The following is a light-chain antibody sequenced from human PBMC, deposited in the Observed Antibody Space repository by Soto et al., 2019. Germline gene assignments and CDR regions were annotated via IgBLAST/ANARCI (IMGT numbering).Light chain of an antibody. CDR1: QSVSSN. Sequence: EIVMTQSPATLSVSPGERATLSCRASQSVSSNLAWYQQKPGQAPRLLIYGASTRATGIPARFSGSRSGTEFTLTISSLQSEDFAVYYCQQYNNWPQTFGQVTKVEIK. CDR2: GAS. CDR3: QQYNNWPQT. V-gene: IGKV3-15*01. J-gene: IGKJ1*01.